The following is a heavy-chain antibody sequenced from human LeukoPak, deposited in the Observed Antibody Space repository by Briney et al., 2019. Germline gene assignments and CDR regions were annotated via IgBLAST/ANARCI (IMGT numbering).Heavy chain of an antibody. J-gene: IGHJ6*03. Sequence: SETLSLTCAVYGGSFSGYYWSWIRQPPGKGLEWIGEINHSGSTNYNPSLKSRVTISVDTSKNQFSLKLSSVTAADTAVYYCARGVGYYYYYMDVWGKGTTVTISS. CDR2: INHSGST. CDR1: GGSFSGYY. CDR3: ARGVGYYYYYMDV. V-gene: IGHV4-34*01.